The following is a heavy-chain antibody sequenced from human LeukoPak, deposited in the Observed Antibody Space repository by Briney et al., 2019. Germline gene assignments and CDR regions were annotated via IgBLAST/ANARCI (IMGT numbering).Heavy chain of an antibody. D-gene: IGHD2-2*02. CDR2: IRYDGSNK. CDR3: AKDFYCSSTSCYTPEYFQH. Sequence: GGSLRLSFAASGFTFSSYGMHWVRQAPGKVLEWVAFIRYDGSNKYYADAVKGRFNISRDNSKNTLYLQMNRLRAQETDVYYCAKDFYCSSTSCYTPEYFQHWGQGTLVNVYS. J-gene: IGHJ1*01. CDR1: GFTFSSYG. V-gene: IGHV3-30*02.